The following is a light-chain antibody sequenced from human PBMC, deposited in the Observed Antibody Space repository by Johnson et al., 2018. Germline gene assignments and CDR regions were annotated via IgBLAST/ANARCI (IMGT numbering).Light chain of an antibody. V-gene: IGLV1-51*02. J-gene: IGLJ1*01. CDR2: ENN. CDR3: GTWDSSLSAGNV. Sequence: QSVLTQPPSVSAGPGQKVTISCSVSSSNIGNNYVSWYQQLPGTAPKLLIYENNKRPSGIPDRFSGSKSGTSATLGITGLQTGDEADYYCGTWDSSLSAGNVFGTGTKVTVL. CDR1: SSNIGNNY.